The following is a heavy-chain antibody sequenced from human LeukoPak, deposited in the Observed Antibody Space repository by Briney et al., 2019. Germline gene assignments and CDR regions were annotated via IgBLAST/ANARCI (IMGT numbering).Heavy chain of an antibody. J-gene: IGHJ5*02. CDR2: IYSDGST. Sequence: GGSLRLSCAASGFTVSNSYMSWVRQAPGKGLEWVSVIYSDGSTFYTNSVKGRFTISRDNSQNTLSLQMNSLRAEDTAVYYCARDYWPPPLGYCSGDSCLNWFDPWGQGTLVTVSS. V-gene: IGHV3-53*01. CDR1: GFTVSNSY. D-gene: IGHD2-15*01. CDR3: ARDYWPPPLGYCSGDSCLNWFDP.